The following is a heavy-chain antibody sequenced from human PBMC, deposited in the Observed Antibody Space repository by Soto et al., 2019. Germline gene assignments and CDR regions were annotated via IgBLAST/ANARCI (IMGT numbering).Heavy chain of an antibody. J-gene: IGHJ6*02. CDR2: INHSGST. Sequence: NPSETLSLTCAVYGGSFSGYYWSWIRQPPGKGLEWIGEINHSGSTNYNPSLKSRVTISVDTSKNQFSLKLSSVTAADTAVYYCASQTDLWFGELFSHYYYGMDVWGQGTTVTVSS. D-gene: IGHD3-10*01. V-gene: IGHV4-34*01. CDR3: ASQTDLWFGELFSHYYYGMDV. CDR1: GGSFSGYY.